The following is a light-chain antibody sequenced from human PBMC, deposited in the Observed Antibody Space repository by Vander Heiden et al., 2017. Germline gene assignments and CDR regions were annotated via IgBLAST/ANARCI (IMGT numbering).Light chain of an antibody. CDR1: QSISSY. V-gene: IGKV1-39*01. J-gene: IGKJ4*01. CDR3: QQSYSSPPALT. Sequence: IQLTRSPSSLSASVGDRVTITCHESQSISSYLNWYQQKPGKAPKLLIYTASSLQSRVPSRFSGSGSGTDFTLTINSLQPEDFATYYCQQSYSSPPALTFGGGTKVEIK. CDR2: TAS.